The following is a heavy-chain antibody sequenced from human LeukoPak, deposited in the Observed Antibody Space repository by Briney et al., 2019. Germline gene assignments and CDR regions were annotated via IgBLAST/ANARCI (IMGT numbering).Heavy chain of an antibody. J-gene: IGHJ6*03. Sequence: GASVKVSCKASGGTFSSYAISWVRQAPGQGLEWMGGIIPIFGTANYAQKFQGRVTITADESTSTAYMELSSLRSEDTAVYYCARSWPLHCSSTSCYTEDYYYYMDVWGKGTTVTVSS. CDR3: ARSWPLHCSSTSCYTEDYYYYMDV. D-gene: IGHD2-2*02. CDR1: GGTFSSYA. CDR2: IIPIFGTA. V-gene: IGHV1-69*01.